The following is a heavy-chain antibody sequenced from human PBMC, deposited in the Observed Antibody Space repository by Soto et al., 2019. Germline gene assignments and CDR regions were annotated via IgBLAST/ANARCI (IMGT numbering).Heavy chain of an antibody. V-gene: IGHV4-30-2*01. D-gene: IGHD2-21*01. J-gene: IGHJ5*02. Sequence: QLQLQESGAGLVKPSETLSLNCAVSGGSITSGGYSWGWIRQPPGQGLEWIGYMYHSGNTYYNPSLQGRVSMSLAHSSNRFPMRLIAVTAADTAVYFCASSKYDVVAGSVWCAPWGEGTLVTVSS. CDR2: MYHSGNT. CDR1: GGSITSGGYS. CDR3: ASSKYDVVAGSVWCAP.